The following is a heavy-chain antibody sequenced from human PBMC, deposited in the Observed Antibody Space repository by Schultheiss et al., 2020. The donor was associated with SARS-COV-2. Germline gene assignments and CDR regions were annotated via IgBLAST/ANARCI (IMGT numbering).Heavy chain of an antibody. V-gene: IGHV3-23*01. CDR1: GFTFSMYA. CDR3: AKEVTYYDSSGYYYAGNAFDI. CDR2: ISGSGVNT. D-gene: IGHD3-22*01. J-gene: IGHJ3*02. Sequence: GGSLRLSCAASGFTFSMYAMNWVRQAPGKGLEWVSVISGSGVNTYYADSVKGRFTISRDNSKDTVYLQMNSLRAEDTAVYYCAKEVTYYDSSGYYYAGNAFDIWGQGTMVTVSS.